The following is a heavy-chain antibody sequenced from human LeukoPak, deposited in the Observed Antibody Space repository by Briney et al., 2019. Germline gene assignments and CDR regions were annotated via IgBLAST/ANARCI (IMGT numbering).Heavy chain of an antibody. Sequence: GGSLRLSCAASGFTVSSNYMSWVRQAPGKGLEWVSVIYSGGSTYYADSVKGRFTISRDNSKNTLYLQMNSLRAEDTAVYYCAKSGRRVTMIVVVITNLIPDYYYYMDVWGKGTTVTVSS. J-gene: IGHJ6*03. CDR1: GFTVSSNY. V-gene: IGHV3-53*01. D-gene: IGHD3-22*01. CDR2: IYSGGST. CDR3: AKSGRRVTMIVVVITNLIPDYYYYMDV.